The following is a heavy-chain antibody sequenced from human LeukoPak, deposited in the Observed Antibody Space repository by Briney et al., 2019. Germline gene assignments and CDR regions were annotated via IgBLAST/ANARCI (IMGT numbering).Heavy chain of an antibody. V-gene: IGHV3-48*03. J-gene: IGHJ6*02. Sequence: GGSLRLSCAASGFTFSSYEMNWVRQAPGKGLEWVSYISSSGSTIYYADSVKGRFTISRDNAKNSLYLQMNSLRAEDTAVYYCARGLKSYYGMDVWSQGTTVTVSS. CDR1: GFTFSSYE. CDR3: ARGLKSYYGMDV. CDR2: ISSSGSTI.